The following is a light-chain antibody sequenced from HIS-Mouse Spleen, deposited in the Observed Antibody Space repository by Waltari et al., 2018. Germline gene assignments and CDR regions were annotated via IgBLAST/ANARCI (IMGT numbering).Light chain of an antibody. CDR2: DVS. V-gene: IGLV2-11*01. Sequence: QSALTQPRPVSGSPGQSGIIFCPGPRSDVGGHNYAPWYQQHPGKAPKLMIYDVSKRPSGVPDRFSGSKSGNTASLTISGLQAEDEADYYCCSYAGSYTGVFGTGTKVTVL. CDR3: CSYAGSYTGV. J-gene: IGLJ1*01. CDR1: RSDVGGHNY.